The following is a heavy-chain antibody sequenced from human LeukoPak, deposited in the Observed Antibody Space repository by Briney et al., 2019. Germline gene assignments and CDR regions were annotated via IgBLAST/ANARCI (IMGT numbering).Heavy chain of an antibody. D-gene: IGHD3-9*01. CDR2: ISAYNGNT. CDR1: GYTFISYG. V-gene: IGHV1-18*01. Sequence: GASVKVSCKASGYTFISYGISWVRQAPGQGLEWMGWISAYNGNTNYAQKLQGRVTMTTDTSTSTAYMELRSLRSDDTAVYYCARVGYDILRGARTMNWFDPWGQGTLVTVSS. CDR3: ARVGYDILRGARTMNWFDP. J-gene: IGHJ5*02.